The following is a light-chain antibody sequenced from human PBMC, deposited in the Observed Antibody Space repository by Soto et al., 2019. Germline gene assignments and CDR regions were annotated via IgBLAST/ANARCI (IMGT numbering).Light chain of an antibody. CDR3: QHYHNWPPWT. V-gene: IGKV3-15*01. Sequence: EIVMTQSPATLSVSPGERATLSCRASQSVSSNLAWYQQKPGQAPRLLIYGASTRATGIPARFSGSGSGTKFTLTNSSLQSEDFAVYYCQHYHNWPPWTFGQGTKVEVK. J-gene: IGKJ1*01. CDR1: QSVSSN. CDR2: GAS.